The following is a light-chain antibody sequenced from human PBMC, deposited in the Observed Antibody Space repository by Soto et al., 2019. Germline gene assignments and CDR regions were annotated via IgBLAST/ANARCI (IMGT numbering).Light chain of an antibody. V-gene: IGLV2-14*03. CDR3: SSYTISRTYV. Sequence: QSVLTQPASVSGSPGQSITISCTGTSSDVGAYNFVSWYQQHPGKAPKLIIYNVYDRPSGISYRFSGSKSGNTASLTISGLQGEDEADYYCSSYTISRTYVFGTGTKLTVL. J-gene: IGLJ1*01. CDR2: NVY. CDR1: SSDVGAYNF.